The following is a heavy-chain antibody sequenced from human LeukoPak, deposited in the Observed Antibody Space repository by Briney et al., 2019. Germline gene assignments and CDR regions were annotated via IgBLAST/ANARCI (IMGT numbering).Heavy chain of an antibody. Sequence: PSETLSLTCTVSGGSMSSYYWNWIRQPAGKGLEWIGRIYTSGGSHYNPSLKSRVSMSIDTSRNQFSLKLTSVTAADTAVYDCARAIDKALSNWFDPWGQGTLVTVSS. CDR1: GGSMSSYY. V-gene: IGHV4-4*07. CDR2: IYTSGGS. CDR3: ARAIDKALSNWFDP. J-gene: IGHJ5*02.